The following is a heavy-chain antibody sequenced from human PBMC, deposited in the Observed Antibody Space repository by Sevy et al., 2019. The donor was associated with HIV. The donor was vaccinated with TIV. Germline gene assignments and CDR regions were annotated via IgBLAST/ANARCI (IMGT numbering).Heavy chain of an antibody. CDR2: INENGGRK. CDR3: ARAIRAAASY. CDR1: GFFFGAYG. Sequence: GGSLRLSCAASGFFFGAYGMNWVRQAPGKGLEWVSIINENGGRKNYADSVKGRFTISSDNAKNSLFLQMNSLRVDDTAVYYCARAIRAAASYWGQGTLVTVSS. D-gene: IGHD2-2*01. J-gene: IGHJ4*02. V-gene: IGHV3-7*03.